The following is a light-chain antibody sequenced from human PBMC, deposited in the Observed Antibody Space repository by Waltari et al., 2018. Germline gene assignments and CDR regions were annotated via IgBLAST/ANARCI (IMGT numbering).Light chain of an antibody. V-gene: IGLV2-14*01. Sequence: QSALTQPASVSGSPGQSITISCTGTTSDLGGYNYVSWYPQHPGKAPKRILYDVSSRPSGVSNRFSGSKSGNTASLTISGLQAEDEADYYCCSFTSTSTWVFGGGTKLTVL. CDR2: DVS. CDR1: TSDLGGYNY. J-gene: IGLJ3*02. CDR3: CSFTSTSTWV.